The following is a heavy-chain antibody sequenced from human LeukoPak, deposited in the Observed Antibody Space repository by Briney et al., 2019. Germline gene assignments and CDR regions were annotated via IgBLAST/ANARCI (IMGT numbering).Heavy chain of an antibody. D-gene: IGHD3-22*01. CDR3: ARPLSSGRNNAFDI. CDR2: ISSSSSYI. CDR1: GFTFSSYS. J-gene: IGHJ3*02. Sequence: GGSLRLSCAASGFTFSSYSMNWVRQAPGKGLECVSSISSSSSYIYYADSVKGRFTISRDNAKNSLYLQMNSLRAEDTAVYYCARPLSSGRNNAFDIWGQGTMVTVSS. V-gene: IGHV3-21*01.